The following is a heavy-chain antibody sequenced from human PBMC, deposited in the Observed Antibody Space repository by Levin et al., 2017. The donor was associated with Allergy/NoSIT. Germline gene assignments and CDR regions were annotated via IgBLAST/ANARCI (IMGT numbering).Heavy chain of an antibody. J-gene: IGHJ4*02. CDR3: AKGRPLQQLVRYYFDY. D-gene: IGHD6-13*01. Sequence: PGGSLRLSCVASGFTFSSYAMNWVRQAPGKGLEWVAGLSGSDDSTYYADSVKGRFIISRDNSKNTLYLQMNSLRAEDTAVYYCAKGRPLQQLVRYYFDYWGQGALVTVSS. V-gene: IGHV3-23*01. CDR2: LSGSDDST. CDR1: GFTFSSYA.